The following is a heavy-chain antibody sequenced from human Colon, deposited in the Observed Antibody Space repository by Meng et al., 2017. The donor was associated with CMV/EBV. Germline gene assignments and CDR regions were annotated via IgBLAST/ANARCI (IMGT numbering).Heavy chain of an antibody. J-gene: IGHJ4*02. CDR3: ALEDILTGQYSFDY. CDR2: INTNTGNP. D-gene: IGHD3-9*01. V-gene: IGHV7-4-1*02. Sequence: SGDPSTAYAMSWVRQAPGRGLEWMGWINTNTGNPTYAQGFTGRFVFSFDTSISTAYLHIRSLKAEDTAVYFCALEDILTGQYSFDYWGQGSLVTVSS. CDR1: GDPSTAYA.